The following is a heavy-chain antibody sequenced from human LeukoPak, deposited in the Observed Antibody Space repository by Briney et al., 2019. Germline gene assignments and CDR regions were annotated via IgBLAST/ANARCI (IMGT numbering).Heavy chain of an antibody. J-gene: IGHJ4*02. V-gene: IGHV4-59*01. CDR3: ARVERYCSSTSCHYFDY. CDR1: AGSFSGYY. CDR2: IYYSGST. D-gene: IGHD2-2*01. Sequence: SETLSLTCAVYAGSFSGYYWSWIRQPPGKGLEWIGDIYYSGSTNYNPSLKSRVTISVDTSKNQFSLKLSSVTAADTAVYYCARVERYCSSTSCHYFDYWGQGTLVTVSS.